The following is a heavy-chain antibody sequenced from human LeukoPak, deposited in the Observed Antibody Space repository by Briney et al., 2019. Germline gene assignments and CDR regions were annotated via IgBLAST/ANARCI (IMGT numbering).Heavy chain of an antibody. V-gene: IGHV3-33*01. D-gene: IGHD5-24*01. CDR2: IWFDGGNQ. CDR1: GFTFSNYG. J-gene: IGHJ4*02. Sequence: GGSLRLSCAASGFTFSNYGLHWVRQAPGKGLEWVAVIWFDGGNQYYADSVKGRFTISRDNSKNTLYLQVNSLRAEDTAVYYCARDTWAMSTMMTGFDYWGQGTLVTVSS. CDR3: ARDTWAMSTMMTGFDY.